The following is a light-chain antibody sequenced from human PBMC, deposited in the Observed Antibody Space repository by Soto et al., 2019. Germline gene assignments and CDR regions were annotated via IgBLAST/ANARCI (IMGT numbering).Light chain of an antibody. CDR2: RNN. V-gene: IGLV1-47*01. CDR1: SSNIGSNY. CDR3: AAWDDSLRGVV. Sequence: QSVLTQPPSASGTPGQRVTISCSGSSSNIGSNYVYWYQQLPGTAPKLLIYRNNQRPSGVPDRFSGSKSGTSASLAISGLGSEDEADYYCAAWDDSLRGVVFGGGTKLTAL. J-gene: IGLJ2*01.